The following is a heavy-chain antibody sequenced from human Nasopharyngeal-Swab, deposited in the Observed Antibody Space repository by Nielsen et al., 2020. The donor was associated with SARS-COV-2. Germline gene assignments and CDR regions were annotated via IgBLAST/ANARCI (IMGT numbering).Heavy chain of an antibody. V-gene: IGHV4-59*08. Sequence: GSLRLSCTVSGDSLNNYYWSWIRQPPGKGLEWIGYIYYSGSTNYNPSLKSRLTISVDTSKNQFSLKLTSVTAADTAVYYCARSPGYYFDYWGQGTLVTVSP. J-gene: IGHJ4*02. CDR1: GDSLNNYY. CDR2: IYYSGST. CDR3: ARSPGYYFDY.